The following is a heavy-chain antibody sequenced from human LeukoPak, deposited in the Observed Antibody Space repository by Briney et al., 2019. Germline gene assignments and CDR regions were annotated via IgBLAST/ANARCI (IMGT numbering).Heavy chain of an antibody. CDR1: GYTFIRYG. CDR2: ISAYNGNT. Sequence: ASVKVSCKAPGYTFIRYGISWVRQAPGQGLEWMGWISAYNGNTKNVQRVQDRVTMTTDTSTSTAYMELRSLRSDDTAVYYCARDYSGTYFDSWGQGTLVTVSS. V-gene: IGHV1-18*01. J-gene: IGHJ4*02. D-gene: IGHD1-26*01. CDR3: ARDYSGTYFDS.